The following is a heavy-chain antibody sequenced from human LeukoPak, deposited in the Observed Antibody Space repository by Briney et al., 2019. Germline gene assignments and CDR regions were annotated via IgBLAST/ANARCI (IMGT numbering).Heavy chain of an antibody. Sequence: GRSLRLSCEASGFTFSSYSMNWVRQAPGKGLEWVSSISSSSSYIYYADSVKGRFTISRDNAKNSLYLQMNSLRAEDTAVYYCARGSSGSFDYWGQGTLVTVSS. CDR1: GFTFSSYS. J-gene: IGHJ4*02. D-gene: IGHD1-26*01. V-gene: IGHV3-21*01. CDR2: ISSSSSYI. CDR3: ARGSSGSFDY.